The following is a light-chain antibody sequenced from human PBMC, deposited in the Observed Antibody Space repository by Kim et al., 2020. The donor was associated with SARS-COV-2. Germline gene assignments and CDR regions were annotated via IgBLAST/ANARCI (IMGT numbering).Light chain of an antibody. V-gene: IGLV1-47*02. CDR1: SSNIGSNY. J-gene: IGLJ1*01. CDR2: SNN. Sequence: ELTQPPSASGTPGQRVTISCSGSSSNIGSNYVYWYQQLPGTAPKLLIYSNNQRPSGVPDRFSGSKSGTSASLAISGLRSEDEADYYCAAWDDSLSALYVFGTGTKFTVL. CDR3: AAWDDSLSALYV.